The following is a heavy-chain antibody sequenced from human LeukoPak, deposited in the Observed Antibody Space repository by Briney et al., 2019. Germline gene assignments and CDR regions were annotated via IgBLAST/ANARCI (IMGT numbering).Heavy chain of an antibody. CDR1: EFSVGSNY. CDR2: IYSGGST. D-gene: IGHD6-6*01. Sequence: GGSLRLSCAASEFSVGSNYMSWVRQAPGKGLEWVSLIYSGGSTNYADSVKGRFTISRDNSKNTLYLQMNSLRAEDTAVYYCAKDKYSSSVNWFDPWGQGTLVTVSS. J-gene: IGHJ5*02. V-gene: IGHV3-66*01. CDR3: AKDKYSSSVNWFDP.